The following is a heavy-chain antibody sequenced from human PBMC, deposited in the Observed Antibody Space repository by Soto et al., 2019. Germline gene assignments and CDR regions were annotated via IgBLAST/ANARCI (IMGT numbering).Heavy chain of an antibody. V-gene: IGHV4-59*01. CDR3: ARAVRYYDR. CDR2: IYYSGST. J-gene: IGHJ4*02. CDR1: GGSISSYY. D-gene: IGHD3-22*01. Sequence: QVQLQESGPGLVKPSETLSLTCTVSGGSISSYYWSWIRQPPGKGLEWIGYIYYSGSTNYNPSLKSRVTISVDTSKNQFSLKLSSVTAADTAVYYCARAVRYYDRWGQGTLVTVSS.